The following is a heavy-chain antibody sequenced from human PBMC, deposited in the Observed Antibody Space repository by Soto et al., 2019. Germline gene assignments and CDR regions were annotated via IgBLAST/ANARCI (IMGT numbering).Heavy chain of an antibody. CDR3: AKVPLRPYYFDY. V-gene: IGHV3-49*03. CDR2: IRSKAYGDNT. D-gene: IGHD4-17*01. CDR1: GCPFGDYA. Sequence: GGSLRLSCTASGCPFGDYAMSWFRQAPGKGLEWVGFIRSKAYGDNTDYADAVKGRFTISRDNSKNTLFLQMTSLRAEDTALYYCAKVPLRPYYFDYWGPGTMVTVSS. J-gene: IGHJ4*02.